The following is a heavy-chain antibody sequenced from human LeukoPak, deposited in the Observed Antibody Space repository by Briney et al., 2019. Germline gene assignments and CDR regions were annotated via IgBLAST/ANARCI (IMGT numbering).Heavy chain of an antibody. CDR3: AKRNTGRTFHYYYYMDV. CDR1: GFTFSSYG. D-gene: IGHD1-14*01. CDR2: IRYDGSNK. J-gene: IGHJ6*03. Sequence: GGSLRLSCAASGFTFSSYGMHWVRQAPGKGLEWVAFIRYDGSNKYYADSVKGRFTVSRDNSKNTLYLQMNSLRAEDTAVYYCAKRNTGRTFHYYYYMDVWGKGTTVTISS. V-gene: IGHV3-30*02.